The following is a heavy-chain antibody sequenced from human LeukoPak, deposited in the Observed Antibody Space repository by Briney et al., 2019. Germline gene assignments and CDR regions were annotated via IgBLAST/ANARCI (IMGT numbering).Heavy chain of an antibody. J-gene: IGHJ4*02. Sequence: GGSLRLSCAASGFTFSDYYMSWIRQAPGKGLEWVSYISSSSSYTNYADSVKGRFTISRDNSKNTLYLQMNSLRVEDTAMYYCARGGSGSYYDRFDYWGQGTLVTVSS. CDR3: ARGGSGSYYDRFDY. CDR1: GFTFSDYY. CDR2: ISSSSSYT. V-gene: IGHV3-11*05. D-gene: IGHD1-26*01.